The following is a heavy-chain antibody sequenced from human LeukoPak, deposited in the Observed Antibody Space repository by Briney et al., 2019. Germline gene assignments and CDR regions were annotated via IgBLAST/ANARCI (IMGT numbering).Heavy chain of an antibody. V-gene: IGHV3-66*01. CDR2: TYSGGST. CDR3: ASGPSLYYGMDV. CDR1: GFTVSSIY. Sequence: GGSLRLSCAASGFTVSSIYMSWVRQAPGKGLEWVSVTYSGGSTYYADSVKARFTISRDNSKNTLYLQMNSLRAEDTAVYYCASGPSLYYGMDVWGQGTTVTVSS. J-gene: IGHJ6*02.